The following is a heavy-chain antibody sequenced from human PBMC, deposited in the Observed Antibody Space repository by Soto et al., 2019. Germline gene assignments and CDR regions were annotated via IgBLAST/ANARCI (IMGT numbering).Heavy chain of an antibody. V-gene: IGHV2-5*02. CDR1: GFSLSTSGVG. J-gene: IGHJ4*02. CDR2: IYWDDAK. Sequence: QITLKESGPTLVKPTQTLTLTCTFSGFSLSTSGVGVGWLRQPPGKALEWLALIYWDDAKRYIPSLKSRPTITKHTSKNQVVLTMTNMDPVDTATYYCAHVVVGRGTAWGDYWGQGTLVTVSS. CDR3: AHVVVGRGTAWGDY. D-gene: IGHD1-26*01.